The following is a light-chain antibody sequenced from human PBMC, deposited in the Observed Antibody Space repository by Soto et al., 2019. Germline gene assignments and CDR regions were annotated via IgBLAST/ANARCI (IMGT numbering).Light chain of an antibody. CDR1: QTISTW. J-gene: IGKJ2*01. CDR2: KAA. V-gene: IGKV1-5*03. CDR3: QQYTSLPYT. Sequence: DIQMTQSPSTLSASIGDRVTITCRASQTISTWLAWYQQKPGKAPNLLINKAAGLETGVPSRFSGSGPGTEFTHTISSLKPDDFASYYCQQYTSLPYTFGEGTKLEIK.